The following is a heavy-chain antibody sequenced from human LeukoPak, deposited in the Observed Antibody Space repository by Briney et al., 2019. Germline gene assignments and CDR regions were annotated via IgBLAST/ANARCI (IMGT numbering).Heavy chain of an antibody. Sequence: GGSLRLSCAASGFTFSNYAMTWVRQAPGKGLEWVSVISGSGGNTYYADSVKGRFTISRDNSKNTLYLRMNSLRAEDTAVYYCANGNNGDYVRLDYWGQGTLVTVSS. CDR2: ISGSGGNT. D-gene: IGHD4-17*01. CDR1: GFTFSNYA. V-gene: IGHV3-23*01. J-gene: IGHJ4*02. CDR3: ANGNNGDYVRLDY.